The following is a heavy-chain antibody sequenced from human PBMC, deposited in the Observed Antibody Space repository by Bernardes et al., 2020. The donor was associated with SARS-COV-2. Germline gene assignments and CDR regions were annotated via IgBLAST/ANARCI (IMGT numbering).Heavy chain of an antibody. D-gene: IGHD3-3*01. Sequence: GGSLRLSCAASGFTFSDNALHWVRQAPGKGLEWVAVISYAGSNKYYADSVKGRFTISRDNSKDTLYLQMNGLRDEDTALYYCARGGIFGAVKGGMDVWGQGTTVTVS. CDR3: ARGGIFGAVKGGMDV. V-gene: IGHV3-30-3*01. CDR1: GFTFSDNA. CDR2: ISYAGSNK. J-gene: IGHJ6*02.